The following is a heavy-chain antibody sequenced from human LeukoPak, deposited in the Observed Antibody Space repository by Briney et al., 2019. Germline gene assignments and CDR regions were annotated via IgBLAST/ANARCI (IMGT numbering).Heavy chain of an antibody. D-gene: IGHD5-12*01. CDR1: GYTFTSYY. J-gene: IGHJ4*02. V-gene: IGHV1-2*02. CDR3: ARGPRYGESGYDLGPY. Sequence: ASVKVSCKASGYTFTSYYIHWMRRAPGQGLEWVGWINPNSGGSHYARRFQGRVTVTSDTSINTAYMELTSLTTDDTAVYYCARGPRYGESGYDLGPYWGQGTLVTVSS. CDR2: INPNSGGS.